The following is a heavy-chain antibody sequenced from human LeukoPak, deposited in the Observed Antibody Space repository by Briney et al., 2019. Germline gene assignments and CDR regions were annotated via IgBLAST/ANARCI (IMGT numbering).Heavy chain of an antibody. Sequence: PSETLSLTCTVSGGSISSSSYYWGWIRQPPGKGLEWIGSIYYSGSTYYNPSHKSRVTISVDTSKNQFSLKLSSVTAADTAVYYCARLYDSSGYYPLRYYYYYYMDVWGKGTTVTISS. CDR1: GGSISSSSYY. CDR3: ARLYDSSGYYPLRYYYYYYMDV. V-gene: IGHV4-39*07. CDR2: IYYSGST. D-gene: IGHD3-22*01. J-gene: IGHJ6*03.